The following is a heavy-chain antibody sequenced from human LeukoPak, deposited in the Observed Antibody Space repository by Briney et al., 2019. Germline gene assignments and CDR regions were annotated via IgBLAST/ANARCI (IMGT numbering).Heavy chain of an antibody. CDR1: GYTFTNYY. D-gene: IGHD1-1*01. V-gene: IGHV1-46*01. CDR2: INPSGGST. Sequence: ASVKVSCKASGYTFTNYYMHWVRQAPGQGLEWMGIINPSGGSTSYAQKFQGRVTMTRDMSTSTVYMELSSLRSEDTAVYYCARGVTKTNKGSWFDPWGQGTLVTVSS. CDR3: ARGVTKTNKGSWFDP. J-gene: IGHJ5*02.